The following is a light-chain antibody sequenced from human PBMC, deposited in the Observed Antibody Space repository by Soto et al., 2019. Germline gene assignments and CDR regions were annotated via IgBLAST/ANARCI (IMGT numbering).Light chain of an antibody. J-gene: IGLJ3*02. CDR2: EVS. V-gene: IGLV2-14*01. Sequence: QSALTQPASVSGSPGQSITISCTGTSSDVGGYNYVSWYQQHPGKAPKLMIYEVSNRPSGVSNRFSGSNSGNTASLTISGLQAEDEADYYCSSSPSSSTLSWVFGGGTKLTVL. CDR3: SSSPSSSTLSWV. CDR1: SSDVGGYNY.